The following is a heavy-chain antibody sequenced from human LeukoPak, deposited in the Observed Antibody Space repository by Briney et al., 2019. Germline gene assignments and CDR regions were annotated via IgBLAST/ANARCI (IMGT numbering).Heavy chain of an antibody. J-gene: IGHJ4*02. CDR1: GFTFSTYN. D-gene: IGHD6-19*01. CDR3: ARADSRGWKDH. CDR2: ISSTGTYI. V-gene: IGHV3-21*01. Sequence: PGGSLRLSCAASGFTFSTYNMNWVRQAPGKGLEWVSSISSTGTYIYYGDSVKGRFTISRDNAKNSLYLHMKSLRAEDTAVYYCARADSRGWKDHWGQGILVTVSS.